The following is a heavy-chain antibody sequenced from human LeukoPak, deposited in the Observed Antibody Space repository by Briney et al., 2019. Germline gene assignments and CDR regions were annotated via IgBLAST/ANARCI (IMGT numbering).Heavy chain of an antibody. Sequence: GGPLRLSCAASGFTFSSYAMSWVRQAPGKGLEWVSAISGSGGSTYYADSVKGRFTISRDNSKNTLYLQMNSLRAEDTAVYYCAKSDGFWSGYSKSWGQGTMVTVSS. J-gene: IGHJ3*01. CDR3: AKSDGFWSGYSKS. CDR1: GFTFSSYA. D-gene: IGHD3-3*01. CDR2: ISGSGGST. V-gene: IGHV3-23*01.